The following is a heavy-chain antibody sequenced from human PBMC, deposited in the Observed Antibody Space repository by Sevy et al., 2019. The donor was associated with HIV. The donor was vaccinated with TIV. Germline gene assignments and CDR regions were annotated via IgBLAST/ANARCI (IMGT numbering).Heavy chain of an antibody. V-gene: IGHV1-2*06. J-gene: IGHJ3*02. Sequence: ASVKVSCKASGYTFTGYYMHWVRQAPGQGLEWMGRINPSSGGTIYAQRFQGRVTMTRDTSISTAYMELSRLRSDHTAVYYCARSTYSSNSGWALDIWGQGTKVTVSS. CDR1: GYTFTGYY. CDR2: INPSSGGT. D-gene: IGHD6-13*01. CDR3: ARSTYSSNSGWALDI.